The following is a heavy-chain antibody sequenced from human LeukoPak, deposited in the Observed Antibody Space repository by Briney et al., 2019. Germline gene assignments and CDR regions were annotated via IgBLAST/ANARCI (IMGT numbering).Heavy chain of an antibody. CDR2: IKSKTDGGTT. CDR3: TTDTMVRGVSDY. J-gene: IGHJ4*02. V-gene: IGHV3-15*01. D-gene: IGHD3-10*01. Sequence: GGSLRLSCAASGFTFSNAWMSWVRQAPGKGLEWVGRIKSKTDGGTTDYAAAVKGRFTISRDDSKNTLYLQMNSLKTEDTAVYYCTTDTMVRGVSDYWGQGTLVTVSS. CDR1: GFTFSNAW.